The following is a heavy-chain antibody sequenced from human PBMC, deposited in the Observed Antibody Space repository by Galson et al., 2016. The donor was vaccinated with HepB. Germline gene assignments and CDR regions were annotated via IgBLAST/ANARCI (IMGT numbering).Heavy chain of an antibody. J-gene: IGHJ6*02. V-gene: IGHV1-69*01. CDR3: ARGGLEIGRTDLWGMAV. CDR2: IIPLFGTP. Sequence: SCKASGGIFTSDSFSWVRQAPGQGLEWVGGIIPLFGTPNYAQTFRDRVTITADESTSTAYLELSSLRSDDTAVYYCARGGLEIGRTDLWGMAVWGRGTKVTVSS. CDR1: GGIFTSDS. D-gene: IGHD2-21*01.